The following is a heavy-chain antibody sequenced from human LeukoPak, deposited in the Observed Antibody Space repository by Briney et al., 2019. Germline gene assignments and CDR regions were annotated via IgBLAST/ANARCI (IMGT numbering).Heavy chain of an antibody. CDR1: GFTFSSYS. V-gene: IGHV3-21*01. CDR2: ISSSYI. Sequence: GGSLRLSCAASGFTFSSYSMNWVRQAPGKGLEWVSSISSSYIYYADSVKGRFTISRDNAKNSLYLQMNSLRAEDTAVYYCAREYCSSTSCHIDYWGQGTLVTVSS. CDR3: AREYCSSTSCHIDY. D-gene: IGHD2-2*01. J-gene: IGHJ4*02.